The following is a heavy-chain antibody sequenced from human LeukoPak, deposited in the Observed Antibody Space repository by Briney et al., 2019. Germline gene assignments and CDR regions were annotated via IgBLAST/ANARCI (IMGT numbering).Heavy chain of an antibody. CDR1: GGSINSYY. J-gene: IGHJ4*02. CDR3: ARETLGGPFDY. CDR2: MYYSGST. Sequence: SETLSLTCTVSGGSINSYYWSWIRQPPGKGLEWIGYMYYSGSTYYNPSLKSRITISVDTSKNQFSLKLSSVTAADTAVYYCARETLGGPFDYWGQGTLVTVSS. V-gene: IGHV4-59*12. D-gene: IGHD2-15*01.